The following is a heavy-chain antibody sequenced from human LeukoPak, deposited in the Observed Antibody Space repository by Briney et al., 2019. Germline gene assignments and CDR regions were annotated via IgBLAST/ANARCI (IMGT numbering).Heavy chain of an antibody. Sequence: SETLSLTCTVSGGSISRSSYYWGWIRQPPGKGLEWIGSIYYSGSTYYNPSLKSRVTISVDTSKNQFSLKLSSVTAADTAVYYCARRGEVPSWIPLWLPPYDYYYMDVWGKGTTVTVSS. J-gene: IGHJ6*03. D-gene: IGHD5-18*01. V-gene: IGHV4-39*01. CDR2: IYYSGST. CDR3: ARRGEVPSWIPLWLPPYDYYYMDV. CDR1: GGSISRSSYY.